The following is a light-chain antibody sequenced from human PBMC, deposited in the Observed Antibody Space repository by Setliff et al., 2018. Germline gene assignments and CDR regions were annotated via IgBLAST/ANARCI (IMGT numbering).Light chain of an antibody. CDR3: SSYADSNIFL. Sequence: SVLTQPASVSGSPGQSITISCIGSSRDVGSYDFVSWYQQHPGKAPKLIIYDVTGRPSGVSDRFSGSKSGNTASLTISGLQAEDEADYYCSSYADSNIFLFGTGTKSPS. CDR2: DVT. V-gene: IGLV2-14*03. J-gene: IGLJ1*01. CDR1: SRDVGSYDF.